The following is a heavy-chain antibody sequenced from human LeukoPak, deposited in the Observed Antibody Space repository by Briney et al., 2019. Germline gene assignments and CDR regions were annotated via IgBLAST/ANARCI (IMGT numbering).Heavy chain of an antibody. CDR3: ARPSSLDGSGRYYIDR. CDR1: GFTVSNNY. J-gene: IGHJ5*02. CDR2: THSDGTT. D-gene: IGHD3-10*01. Sequence: GGSLRLSCEVSGFTVSNNYMNWVRQAPGKGLEWVSVTHSDGTTHFADSVKGRFTISRDNSKNTVYLQMNRLRDEDTAVYYCARPSSLDGSGRYYIDRWGQGTLVTVSS. V-gene: IGHV3-66*01.